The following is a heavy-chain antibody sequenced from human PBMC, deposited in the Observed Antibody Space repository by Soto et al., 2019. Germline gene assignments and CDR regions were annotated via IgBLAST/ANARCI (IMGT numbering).Heavy chain of an antibody. V-gene: IGHV3-23*01. CDR3: ANRNDYGSGSYFPFDH. J-gene: IGHJ4*02. CDR2: ISGSGGST. Sequence: DVQLLESGGGLVQPGGSLRLSCAASGFTFSSYGMSWVRQAPGKGLEWVSSISGSGGSTYYADSVKGRFTISRDNSKNTLYLQMSSLRAEDTAVYYCANRNDYGSGSYFPFDHWGQGTLVTVSS. D-gene: IGHD3-10*01. CDR1: GFTFSSYG.